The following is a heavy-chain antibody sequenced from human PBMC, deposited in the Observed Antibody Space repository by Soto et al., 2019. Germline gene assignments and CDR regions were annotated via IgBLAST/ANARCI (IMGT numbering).Heavy chain of an antibody. V-gene: IGHV3-30-3*01. CDR3: ARDEEVDTAMVFEYYFDY. CDR2: ISYDGSNK. CDR1: GFTSSSYW. Sequence: PGGPLTLSCAASGFTSSSYWMSRVRKAPGKGLEWVAVISYDGSNKYYADSVKGRFTISRDNSKNTLYLQMNSLRAEDTAVYYCARDEEVDTAMVFEYYFDYWGQGTLVTVS. D-gene: IGHD5-18*01. J-gene: IGHJ4*02.